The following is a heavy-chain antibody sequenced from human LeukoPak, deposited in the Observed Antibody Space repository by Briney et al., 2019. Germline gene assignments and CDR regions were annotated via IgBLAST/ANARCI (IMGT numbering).Heavy chain of an antibody. D-gene: IGHD2-15*01. J-gene: IGHJ6*02. V-gene: IGHV3-23*01. CDR1: GFTFSSYA. CDR3: AKGGSRGYYYGMDV. CDR2: ISGSGGST. Sequence: SGGSLRLSCAATGFTFSSYAMSWVRQAPGKGLEWVSAISGSGGSTYYADSVKGRFTISRDNSKNTLYLQMNSLRAEDTAVYYCAKGGSRGYYYGMDVWGQGTTVTVSS.